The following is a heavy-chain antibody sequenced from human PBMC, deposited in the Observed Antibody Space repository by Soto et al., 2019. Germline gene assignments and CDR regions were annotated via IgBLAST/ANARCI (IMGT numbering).Heavy chain of an antibody. D-gene: IGHD4-17*01. Sequence: GGSLRLSCAASGFPFGTYGMSWVRQAPGKGLEWVSAISASGGSTYYADSVKGRFTISRDNSKNTLYVQMNSLRAEDTAVYYCAKKATVTIGPHYDYWGQGSLVTVSS. CDR3: AKKATVTIGPHYDY. CDR2: ISASGGST. J-gene: IGHJ4*02. CDR1: GFPFGTYG. V-gene: IGHV3-23*01.